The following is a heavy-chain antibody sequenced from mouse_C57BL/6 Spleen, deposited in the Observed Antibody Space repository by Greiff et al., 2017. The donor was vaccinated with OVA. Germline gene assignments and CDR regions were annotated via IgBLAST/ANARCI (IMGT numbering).Heavy chain of an antibody. Sequence: EVQLQQSGPELVKPGASVKIPCKASGYTFTDYNMDWVKQSHGKSLEWIGDINPNNGGTIYNQKFKGKATLTVDKSSSTAYMELRSLTSEDTAVYYCSRSYCSSFWYFDVWGTGTTVTVSS. CDR1: GYTFTDYN. CDR2: INPNNGGT. CDR3: SRSYCSSFWYFDV. D-gene: IGHD1-1*01. J-gene: IGHJ1*03. V-gene: IGHV1-18*01.